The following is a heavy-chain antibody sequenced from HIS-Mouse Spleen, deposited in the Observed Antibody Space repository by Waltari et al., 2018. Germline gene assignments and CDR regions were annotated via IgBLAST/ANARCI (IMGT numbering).Heavy chain of an antibody. J-gene: IGHJ2*01. V-gene: IGHV4-39*07. CDR3: AREIPYSSSWYDWYFDL. CDR1: GGSISSSLYY. D-gene: IGHD6-13*01. CDR2: IYYSGST. Sequence: QLQLQESGPGLVKPSETLSLTCTVSGGSISSSLYYWGWIRQPPGKGLEWIGSIYYSGSTYYNPSLKSRVTISVDTFKNQFSLKLSSVTAADTAVYYCAREIPYSSSWYDWYFDLWGRGTLVTVSS.